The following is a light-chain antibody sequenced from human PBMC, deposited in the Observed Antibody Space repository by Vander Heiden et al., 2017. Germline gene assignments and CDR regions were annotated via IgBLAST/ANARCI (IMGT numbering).Light chain of an antibody. CDR2: DNS. Sequence: QSVLTQPPSVSGAPGQSVTISCIGTRSNIAAGYELHLYQQLPGTAPKLLIYDNSNRPSGVPERLSGSKLDNSASLAITGLQAEDEADYYCQSYATSLSAWVFGGGTKVTVL. CDR3: QSYATSLSAWV. CDR1: RSNIAAGYE. V-gene: IGLV1-40*01. J-gene: IGLJ3*02.